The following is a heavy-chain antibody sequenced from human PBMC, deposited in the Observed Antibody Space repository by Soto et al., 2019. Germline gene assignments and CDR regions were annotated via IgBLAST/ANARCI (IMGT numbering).Heavy chain of an antibody. V-gene: IGHV3-7*05. CDR1: GFTFRSYW. D-gene: IGHD3-16*01. J-gene: IGHJ3*02. CDR2: IKQDGSDK. Sequence: EVQLVESGGGLVQPGGSLRLSCAASGFTFRSYWMSWVRQAPGKGLEWVASIKQDGSDKYYVESVKGRFTISRDNAENSVDLLMNTLRAEDTAVYYCARDKNAYDFLGADDAFDIWGQGTMVTVSS. CDR3: ARDKNAYDFLGADDAFDI.